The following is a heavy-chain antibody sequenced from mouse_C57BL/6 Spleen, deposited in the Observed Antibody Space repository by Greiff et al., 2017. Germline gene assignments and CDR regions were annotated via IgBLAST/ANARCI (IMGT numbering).Heavy chain of an antibody. V-gene: IGHV7-3*01. CDR3: ARSYGSGYYAMDY. CDR2: IRNKANGYTT. D-gene: IGHD1-1*01. CDR1: GFTFTDYY. J-gene: IGHJ4*01. Sequence: EVKVVESGGGLVQPGGSLSLSCAASGFTFTDYYMSWVRQPPGKALEWLGFIRNKANGYTTEYSASVKGRFTISRDNSQSILYLQMNALRAEDSATYYCARSYGSGYYAMDYWGQGTSVTVSS.